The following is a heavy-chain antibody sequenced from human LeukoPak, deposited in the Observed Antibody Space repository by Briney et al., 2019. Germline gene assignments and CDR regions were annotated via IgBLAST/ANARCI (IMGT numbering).Heavy chain of an antibody. CDR2: INHSGST. V-gene: IGHV4-34*01. CDR1: GGSFSGYY. Sequence: SETLSLTCAVYGGSFSGYYWSWIRQPPGKGLEWIGEINHSGSTNYNPSLKSRVTISVDTSKNQFSLKLSSVTAADTAVHYCATIRHSGYVATSFSAWGQGTLVTVSS. D-gene: IGHD5-12*01. J-gene: IGHJ5*02. CDR3: ATIRHSGYVATSFSA.